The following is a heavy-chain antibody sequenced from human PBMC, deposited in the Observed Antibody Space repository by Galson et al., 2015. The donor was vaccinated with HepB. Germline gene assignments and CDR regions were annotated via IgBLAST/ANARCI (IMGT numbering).Heavy chain of an antibody. Sequence: SLRLSCAASGFKFSDYYMDWVRQAPGKGLEWVGRIRDKANKYTTIYAASVKGRFTISRDDSKNSMYLQMNSLKTDDTAVYYCVRRNGSYDYWGQGTLVSVSS. J-gene: IGHJ4*02. CDR3: VRRNGSYDY. D-gene: IGHD3-10*01. CDR2: IRDKANKYTT. V-gene: IGHV3-72*01. CDR1: GFKFSDYY.